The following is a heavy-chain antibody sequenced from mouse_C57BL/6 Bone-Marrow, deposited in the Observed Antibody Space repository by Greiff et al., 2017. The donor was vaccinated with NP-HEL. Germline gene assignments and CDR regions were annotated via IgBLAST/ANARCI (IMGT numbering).Heavy chain of an antibody. CDR1: GYTFTDYY. Sequence: VQLQQSGPELVKPGASVKISCKASGYTFTDYYMNWVKQSHGKSLEWIGDINPNNGGTSYNQKFKGTATLTVDKSSSTAYMELRSLTSEDSAVYYCARETGKGFAYWGQGTLVTVSA. CDR2: INPNNGGT. V-gene: IGHV1-26*01. J-gene: IGHJ3*01. D-gene: IGHD4-1*01. CDR3: ARETGKGFAY.